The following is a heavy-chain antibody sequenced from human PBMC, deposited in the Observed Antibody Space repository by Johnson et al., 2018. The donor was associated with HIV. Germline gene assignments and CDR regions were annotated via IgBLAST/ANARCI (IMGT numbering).Heavy chain of an antibody. J-gene: IGHJ3*02. CDR3: ARAWGGSYSAFDI. Sequence: QVQLVESGGGVVQPGGSLRLSCAASGFTFSNHGMHWVRQAPGKGLEWVSLIYSGDTTYYADSVKGRFTISRDNSKNTLFLDMNSLRAEDTAVYYCARAWGGSYSAFDIWGQGTMVTVSS. CDR1: GFTFSNHG. CDR2: IYSGDTT. V-gene: IGHV3-NL1*01. D-gene: IGHD1-26*01.